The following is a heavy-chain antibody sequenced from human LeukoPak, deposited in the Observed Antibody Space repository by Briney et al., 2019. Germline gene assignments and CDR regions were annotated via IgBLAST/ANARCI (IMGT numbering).Heavy chain of an antibody. CDR1: GFTFSTYA. V-gene: IGHV3-23*01. CDR2: ISGSSDTT. J-gene: IGHJ4*02. CDR3: AREAPGGYFDY. D-gene: IGHD4-23*01. Sequence: GGSLRLSCAASGFTFSTYAMSWVRQAPGRGLEWVSAISGSSDTTYYADSVKGRFTISRDNSKNTLYLQMNSLRAEDTAVYYCAREAPGGYFDYWGQGTLVTVSS.